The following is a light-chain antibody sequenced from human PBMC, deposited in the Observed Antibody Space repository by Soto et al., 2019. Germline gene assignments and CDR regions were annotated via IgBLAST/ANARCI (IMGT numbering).Light chain of an antibody. CDR1: QSISTW. CDR3: QQYNSYTT. Sequence: DIQMTQSPSTLSASVGDRVTSTCRASQSISTWLAWYQQKPGKAPKLLIYDASSLQSGVPSRFSGHGSGTDFTLTISSLQPDDFATYYCQQYNSYTTFGQGTKVYIK. V-gene: IGKV1-5*01. CDR2: DAS. J-gene: IGKJ2*01.